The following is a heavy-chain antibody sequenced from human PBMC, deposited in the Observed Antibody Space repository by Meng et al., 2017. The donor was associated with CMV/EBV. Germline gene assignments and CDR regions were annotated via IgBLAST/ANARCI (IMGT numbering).Heavy chain of an antibody. D-gene: IGHD3-3*01. CDR1: GFTFSDYY. CDR2: ISSSGSTI. Sequence: GESLKISCAASGFTFSDYYMSWIRQAPGKGLEWVSYISSSGSTIYYADSVKGRFTISRDNAKNSLYLQMNSLRAEDTAVYYCAREVYEALFASPGDAFDIWGQGTMVTVSS. J-gene: IGHJ3*02. V-gene: IGHV3-11*04. CDR3: AREVYEALFASPGDAFDI.